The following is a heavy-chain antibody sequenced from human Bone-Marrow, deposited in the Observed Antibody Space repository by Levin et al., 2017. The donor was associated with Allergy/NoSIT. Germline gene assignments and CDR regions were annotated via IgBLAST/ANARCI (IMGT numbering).Heavy chain of an antibody. V-gene: IGHV4-34*01. CDR2: INHSGST. J-gene: IGHJ4*02. CDR3: ARDSPEYSSSSGLDY. CDR1: GGSFSGYY. D-gene: IGHD6-6*01. Sequence: ESLKISCAVYGGSFSGYYWSWIRQPPGKGLEWIGEINHSGSTNYNPSLKSRVTISVDTSKNQFSLKLSSVTAADTAVYYCARDSPEYSSSSGLDYWGQGTLVTVSS.